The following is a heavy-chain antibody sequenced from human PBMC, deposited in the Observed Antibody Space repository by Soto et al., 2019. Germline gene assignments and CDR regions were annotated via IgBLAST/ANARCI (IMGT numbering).Heavy chain of an antibody. CDR2: ISAYNGNT. Sequence: ASVKVSCKDSGYTFTSYGISWVRQAPGQGLEWMGWISAYNGNTNYAQKLQGRVTMTTDTSTSTAYMELRSLRSDDTAVYYCARGPRGYSYLDAFDIWGQGTMVTVSS. J-gene: IGHJ3*02. V-gene: IGHV1-18*01. D-gene: IGHD5-18*01. CDR1: GYTFTSYG. CDR3: ARGPRGYSYLDAFDI.